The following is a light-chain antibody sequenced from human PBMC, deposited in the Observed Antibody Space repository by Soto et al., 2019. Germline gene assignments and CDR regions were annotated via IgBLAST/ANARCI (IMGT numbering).Light chain of an antibody. CDR3: GSWDSSVSAYV. CDR1: SANIGCNS. J-gene: IGLJ1*01. CDR2: DDN. V-gene: IGLV1-51*01. Sequence: QSVLTRPPSVSAAPGQKVTISCSGGSANIGCNSVSWYQQLPETAPTLLIYDDNKRPSGIPDRFSSSKSGTSATLAITAFQTGDEADHYCGSWDSSVSAYVFGTGTKVTVL.